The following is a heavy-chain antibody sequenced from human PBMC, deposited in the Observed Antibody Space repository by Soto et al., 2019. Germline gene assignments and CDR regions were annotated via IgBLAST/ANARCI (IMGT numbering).Heavy chain of an antibody. V-gene: IGHV1-18*01. CDR1: GYTFTSYG. Sequence: QVQLVQSGAEVKKPGASVKVSCKASGYTFTSYGLSWVRQAPGQWLEWMGWINGYTGNTNYAQKLQGRVTMTTDTSTNTAYLDLWTLISDDTAVYYCARSWVTGKGGIDVCGQGTTVTVSS. J-gene: IGHJ6*02. CDR3: ARSWVTGKGGIDV. CDR2: INGYTGNT. D-gene: IGHD3-16*01.